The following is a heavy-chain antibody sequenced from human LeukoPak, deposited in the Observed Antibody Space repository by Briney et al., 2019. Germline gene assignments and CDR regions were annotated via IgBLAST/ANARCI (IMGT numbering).Heavy chain of an antibody. Sequence: SETLSLTCTVSGGSINNYFWNWIRQPPEKGLEWIGYISYSGSTNYSNPSLRSRVTVSLDTSKNQFSLKLSSVTAADTAVYYCAREQAYSSSWPLFDYWGQGTLVTVSS. D-gene: IGHD6-13*01. V-gene: IGHV4-59*01. CDR1: GGSINNYF. J-gene: IGHJ4*02. CDR3: AREQAYSSSWPLFDY. CDR2: ISYSGST.